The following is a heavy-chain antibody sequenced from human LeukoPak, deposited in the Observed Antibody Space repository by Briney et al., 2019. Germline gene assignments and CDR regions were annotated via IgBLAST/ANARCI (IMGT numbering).Heavy chain of an antibody. J-gene: IGHJ6*03. Sequence: PGGSLRLSCAASGFTFSDYYMNWIRQAPGKGLEWVSYITSRDSTIYYADSVKGRFTISRDNAKNSLYLQMNSLRAEDTAVYYCAREGRCSSTSCYAIYYYMDVWGKGTTVTVSS. CDR1: GFTFSDYY. D-gene: IGHD2-2*01. V-gene: IGHV3-11*01. CDR3: AREGRCSSTSCYAIYYYMDV. CDR2: ITSRDSTI.